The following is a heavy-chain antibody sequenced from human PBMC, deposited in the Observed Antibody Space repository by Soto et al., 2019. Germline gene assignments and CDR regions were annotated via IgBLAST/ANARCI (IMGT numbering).Heavy chain of an antibody. J-gene: IGHJ5*02. CDR3: ARGERYCSSTSCYVLQYNWFDP. CDR2: INHSGST. Sequence: QVQLQQWGAGLLKPSETLSLTCAVYGGSFSGYYWSWIRQPPGKGLVWIGEINHSGSTNYNPSLTSRVPITVATSKNPFSLKLSSVTAADTAVYYCARGERYCSSTSCYVLQYNWFDPWGQGSLVTVSS. V-gene: IGHV4-34*01. CDR1: GGSFSGYY. D-gene: IGHD2-2*01.